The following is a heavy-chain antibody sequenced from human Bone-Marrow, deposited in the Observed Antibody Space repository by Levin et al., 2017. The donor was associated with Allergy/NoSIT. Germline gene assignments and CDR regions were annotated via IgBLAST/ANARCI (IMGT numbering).Heavy chain of an antibody. V-gene: IGHV3-30*04. CDR2: ISFDGKNK. Sequence: SCVASGFTFTRYSMHWVRQAPGKGLEWVAVISFDGKNKYYRDSVKGRFTISRDNSKNTLYLQMKSLRAEDTALYYCARDPQDYDYIWVAYYYGLGAWGQGTTVTVSS. J-gene: IGHJ6*02. CDR3: ARDPQDYDYIWVAYYYGLGA. CDR1: GFTFTRYS. D-gene: IGHD3-16*01.